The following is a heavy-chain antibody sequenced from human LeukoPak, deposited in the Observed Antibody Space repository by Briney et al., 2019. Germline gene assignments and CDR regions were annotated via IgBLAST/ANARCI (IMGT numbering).Heavy chain of an antibody. CDR1: GFTFSDYY. CDR3: ARDQYSYGYYYYYYGMDV. Sequence: GGSLSLSCAASGFTFSDYYMSWNRQAPGKGLEWVSYISSSSSYTNYADSVKGRFTISRDNAKNSLYLQMNSLRAEDTAVYYCARDQYSYGYYYYYYGMDVWGQGTTVTVSS. CDR2: ISSSSSYT. D-gene: IGHD5-18*01. J-gene: IGHJ6*02. V-gene: IGHV3-11*06.